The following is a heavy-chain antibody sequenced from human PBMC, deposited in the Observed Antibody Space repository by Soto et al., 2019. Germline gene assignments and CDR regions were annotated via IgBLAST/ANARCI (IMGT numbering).Heavy chain of an antibody. D-gene: IGHD6-19*01. Sequence: QVQLVQSGAEEKKPGASVKVSCKASGYTFTSYAMHWVRQAPGQRLEWMGWINAGNGNTKYSQKFQGRVTITRDTSASTAYMELSSLRSEDTAVYYCARLRYSSGWPGVYGMDVWGQGTTVTVSS. CDR2: INAGNGNT. CDR3: ARLRYSSGWPGVYGMDV. CDR1: GYTFTSYA. V-gene: IGHV1-3*05. J-gene: IGHJ6*02.